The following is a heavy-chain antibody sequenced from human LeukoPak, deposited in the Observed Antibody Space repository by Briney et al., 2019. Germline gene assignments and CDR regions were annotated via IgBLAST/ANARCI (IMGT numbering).Heavy chain of an antibody. V-gene: IGHV5-51*01. CDR1: GYSFTSYW. J-gene: IGHJ4*02. CDR2: IYPGDSDT. D-gene: IGHD3-22*01. CDR3: ARQYYDSSGYYPYFDY. Sequence: GESLKISCKGSGYSFTSYWIGWVRQMPGKVLEWMGIIYPGDSDTRYSPSFQGQVTISADKSISTAYLQWRSLKASDTAMYYCARQYYDSSGYYPYFDYWGQGTLVTVSS.